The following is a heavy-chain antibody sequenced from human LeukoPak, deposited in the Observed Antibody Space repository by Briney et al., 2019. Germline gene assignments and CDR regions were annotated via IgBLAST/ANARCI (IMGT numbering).Heavy chain of an antibody. CDR3: ARAHYYDSSGYYSSPFDY. V-gene: IGHV1-69*04. CDR2: IIPIFGIA. CDR1: GGTFSSYA. J-gene: IGHJ4*02. Sequence: ASVKVSCKASGGTFSSYAISWVRQAPGQGLEWMGRIIPIFGIANYAQKFQGRVTITADKSTSTAYMELSSLRSEDTAVYYCARAHYYDSSGYYSSPFDYWGQGTQVTVSS. D-gene: IGHD3-22*01.